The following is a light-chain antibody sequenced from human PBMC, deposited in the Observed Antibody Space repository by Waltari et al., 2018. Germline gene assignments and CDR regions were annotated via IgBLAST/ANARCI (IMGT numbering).Light chain of an antibody. CDR3: HQYNSWPPYT. CDR1: QNIGNS. CDR2: GAS. Sequence: EIVMTQSPDTLSVSPGERATLSCRASQNIGNSLAWYQQKPGQAPRLLIYGASSTAIGIPDRFSGSGSGTEFTLTISSLQSEDFAVYLCHQYNSWPPYTFGQGTKLEIK. J-gene: IGKJ2*01. V-gene: IGKV3-15*01.